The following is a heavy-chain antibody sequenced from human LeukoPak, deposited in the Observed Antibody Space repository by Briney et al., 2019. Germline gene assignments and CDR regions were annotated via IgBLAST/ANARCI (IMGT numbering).Heavy chain of an antibody. CDR2: IYPGDSDT. Sequence: GESLKISCKGSGYRFTSYWIGWVRQMPGKGLEWMGIIYPGDSDTRYSPSFQGQVTISADKSISTAYLQWSSLKASDTAMYYCARRYYGSGSYYNWFDHWGQGTLVTVSS. J-gene: IGHJ5*02. V-gene: IGHV5-51*01. CDR1: GYRFTSYW. D-gene: IGHD3-10*01. CDR3: ARRYYGSGSYYNWFDH.